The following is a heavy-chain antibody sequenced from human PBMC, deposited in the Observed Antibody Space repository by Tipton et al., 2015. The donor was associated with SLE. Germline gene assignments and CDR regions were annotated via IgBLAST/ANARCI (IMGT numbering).Heavy chain of an antibody. V-gene: IGHV4-39*07. J-gene: IGHJ3*02. D-gene: IGHD5-24*01. Sequence: GLVKPSETLSLTCTVSDGSIRSTNYYWGWIRQPPGKGLERIGSIFDSGNTYYNPSLKSRVTTSVDTSTNQFSLKLSSVTTADTAMYYCVGTRDAYDETGGFDIWGQGTMVTVSS. CDR1: DGSIRSTNYY. CDR2: IFDSGNT. CDR3: VGTRDAYDETGGFDI.